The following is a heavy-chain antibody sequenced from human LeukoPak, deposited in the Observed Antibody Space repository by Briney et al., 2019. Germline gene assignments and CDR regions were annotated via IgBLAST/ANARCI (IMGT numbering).Heavy chain of an antibody. D-gene: IGHD2-2*01. CDR3: ARGSGPRYCSSTSCPTDY. CDR1: GGSISSYY. V-gene: IGHV4-59*08. J-gene: IGHJ4*02. Sequence: SETLSLTCTVSGGSISSYYWNWIRQPPGKGLEWIGYMYYSGSSYYNPSLKRRVTISVDTSKEQFSQTLASVTAADTAVYSCARGSGPRYCSSTSCPTDYWGQGTLVTVSS. CDR2: MYYSGSS.